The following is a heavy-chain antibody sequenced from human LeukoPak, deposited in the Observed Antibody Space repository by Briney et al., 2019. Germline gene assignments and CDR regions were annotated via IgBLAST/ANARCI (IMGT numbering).Heavy chain of an antibody. CDR2: ISAYNGNT. D-gene: IGHD3-22*01. J-gene: IGHJ4*02. CDR3: ARRRPYYDSSGLPDY. Sequence: GASVKVSCKASGYTFTSYGISWVRQAPGQGLEWMGWISAYNGNTNYAQKLQGRVTMTTDTSTSTAYMELRSLRSDDTAVYYCARRRPYYDSSGLPDYWGQGTLVTVSS. CDR1: GYTFTSYG. V-gene: IGHV1-18*01.